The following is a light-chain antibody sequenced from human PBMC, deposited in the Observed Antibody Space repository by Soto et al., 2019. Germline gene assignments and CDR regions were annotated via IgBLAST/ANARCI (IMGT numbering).Light chain of an antibody. J-gene: IGKJ4*01. CDR3: QQYGSSPRVT. V-gene: IGKV3-20*01. Sequence: EIVLTQSPGTLSLSPGERATLSCRASQSVSSSYLAWYQQKPGQAPRLLIYGASSRATGIPDRFSGSGSGTDFTLTISRLEPEDVAVYYCQQYGSSPRVTFGGGTKVDIK. CDR2: GAS. CDR1: QSVSSSY.